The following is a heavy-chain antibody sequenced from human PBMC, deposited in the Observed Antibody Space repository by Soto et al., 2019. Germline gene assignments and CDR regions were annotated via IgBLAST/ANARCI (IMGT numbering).Heavy chain of an antibody. CDR3: VRENYYYGMDV. J-gene: IGHJ6*02. V-gene: IGHV3-66*01. CDR1: GFTFSSYS. CDR2: IRSGSNT. Sequence: GGSLRLSCEASGFTFSSYSMNWVRQAPGKGLEWVSVIRSGSNTYYADSVEGRFTISRDNSKNTVYLQMNSLRAEDTAVYYCVRENYYYGMDVWGQGTTVTVSS.